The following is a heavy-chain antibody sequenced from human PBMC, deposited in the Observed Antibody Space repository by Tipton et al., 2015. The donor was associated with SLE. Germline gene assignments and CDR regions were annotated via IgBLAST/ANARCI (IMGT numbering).Heavy chain of an antibody. V-gene: IGHV4-34*01. CDR3: ARRGQQLTTSYYYYYYMDV. CDR1: GGSFSRYY. D-gene: IGHD6-13*01. J-gene: IGHJ6*03. CDR2: INHSGST. Sequence: TLSLTCTVYGGSFSRYYWSWIRQPPGKGLEWIGEINHSGSTNYNPSLKNRVTISVDTSKNQFSLKLSSVTAADTAVYYCARRGQQLTTSYYYYYYMDVWGKGTTVTVSS.